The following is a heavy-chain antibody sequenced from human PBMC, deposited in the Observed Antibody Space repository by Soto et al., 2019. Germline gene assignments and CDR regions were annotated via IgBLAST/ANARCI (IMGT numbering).Heavy chain of an antibody. D-gene: IGHD1-7*01. CDR3: ARPRAGRTWFLDYYYGMDV. J-gene: IGHJ6*02. V-gene: IGHV3-30*03. CDR2: ITSDGHNK. CDR1: GFTFSSFG. Sequence: QVQLVESGGGVVQPGTSLRLSCAASGFTFSSFGMHWVRQAPGKGLEWVGVITSDGHNKFHIDAVKGRFTISRDNSKDTLYLHMNNLRPEDTAVYYCARPRAGRTWFLDYYYGMDVWGQGTTVTVSS.